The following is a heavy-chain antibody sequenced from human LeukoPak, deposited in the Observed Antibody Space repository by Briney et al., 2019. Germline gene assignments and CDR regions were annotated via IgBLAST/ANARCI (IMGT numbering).Heavy chain of an antibody. J-gene: IGHJ4*02. D-gene: IGHD1-14*01. Sequence: SVKVSRKASGGTFSSNAISWVRQAPGQGLEWMGRIIPILGIANYAQKFQGRVTITADKSTSTAYMELSSLRSEDTAVYYCAREGRTSGRYYVAYSGQGNLVTVSS. CDR1: GGTFSSNA. V-gene: IGHV1-69*04. CDR3: AREGRTSGRYYVAY. CDR2: IIPILGIA.